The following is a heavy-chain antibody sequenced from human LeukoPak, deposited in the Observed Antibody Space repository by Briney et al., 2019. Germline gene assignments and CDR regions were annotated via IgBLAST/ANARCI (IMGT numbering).Heavy chain of an antibody. Sequence: GGSLRLSCTASGFTVSRNYMSWVRQAPGKGLEWVSVIYSGGDTYYADSVKGRFTISRDISENTLYLQMDNLSADDTAFYYCARSPPASPFDYWGQGTLVTVSS. J-gene: IGHJ4*02. V-gene: IGHV3-53*01. CDR1: GFTVSRNY. CDR2: IYSGGDT. CDR3: ARSPPASPFDY. D-gene: IGHD2-2*01.